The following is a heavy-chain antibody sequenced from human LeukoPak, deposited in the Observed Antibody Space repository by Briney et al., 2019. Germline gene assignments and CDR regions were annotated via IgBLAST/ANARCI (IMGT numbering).Heavy chain of an antibody. Sequence: SVKVSCKASGGTFSSYAISWVRQAPGQGLEWMGGIIPIFGTANYAQKFQGRVTINADESTSTAYMELSSLRSEDTAVYYCARSEADSGSYYVTFDYWGQGTLVTVSS. D-gene: IGHD1-26*01. CDR3: ARSEADSGSYYVTFDY. CDR1: GGTFSSYA. V-gene: IGHV1-69*13. CDR2: IIPIFGTA. J-gene: IGHJ4*02.